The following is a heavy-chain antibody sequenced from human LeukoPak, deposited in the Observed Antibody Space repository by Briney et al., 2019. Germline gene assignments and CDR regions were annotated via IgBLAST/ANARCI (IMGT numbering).Heavy chain of an antibody. Sequence: GGSLRLSCAASGFTFSSYAMHWVRQAPGKGLEWVAVISYDGSNKYYADSVKGRFTISRGNSKNTLYLQMNSLRAEDTAVYYCARDRRGLYDFWSGYHGMDVWGQGTTVTVSS. CDR1: GFTFSSYA. J-gene: IGHJ6*02. D-gene: IGHD3-3*01. CDR2: ISYDGSNK. CDR3: ARDRRGLYDFWSGYHGMDV. V-gene: IGHV3-30-3*01.